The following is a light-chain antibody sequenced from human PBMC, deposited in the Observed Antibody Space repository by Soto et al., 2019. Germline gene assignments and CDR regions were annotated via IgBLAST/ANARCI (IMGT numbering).Light chain of an antibody. CDR1: QSVSSSY. CDR3: QQYGSSLFT. J-gene: IGKJ3*01. V-gene: IGKV3-20*01. CDR2: GAS. Sequence: VFTHSAGTLSLSPGERATLYCRASQSVSSSYLAWYQQKPGQAPRLLIYGASSRATGIPDRFSGSGSGTDFTLTISRLEPEDFAVYYCQQYGSSLFTFGPGTKVDIK.